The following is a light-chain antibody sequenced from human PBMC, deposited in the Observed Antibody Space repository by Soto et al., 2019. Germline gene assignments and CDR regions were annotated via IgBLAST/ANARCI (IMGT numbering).Light chain of an antibody. V-gene: IGKV3-20*01. CDR1: QSIGNNQ. J-gene: IGKJ2*01. CDR2: AAS. Sequence: EIVMTQSPATLSVSPGERATLSCRASQSIGNNQLAWYQQKPGQAPRLLIYAASSRAAGIPDRFGGSGSGTDFTLTISRLAPEDFAVYYCQQHGYLPYTFAQGTKVDIK. CDR3: QQHGYLPYT.